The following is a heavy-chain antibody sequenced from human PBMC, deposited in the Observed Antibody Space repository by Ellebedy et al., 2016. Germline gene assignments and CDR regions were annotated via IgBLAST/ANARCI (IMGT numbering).Heavy chain of an antibody. CDR2: ISYDGSNK. CDR3: ARDDLGGQSSMNSGWWGWDYYYGMDV. V-gene: IGHV3-30-3*01. J-gene: IGHJ6*02. D-gene: IGHD6-19*01. CDR1: GFTFSSYA. Sequence: GESLKISCAASGFTFSSYAMHWVRQAPGKGLEWVAVISYDGSNKYYADSVKGRFTISRDNSKNTLYLQMNSLRAEDTAVYYCARDDLGGQSSMNSGWWGWDYYYGMDVWGQGTTVTVSS.